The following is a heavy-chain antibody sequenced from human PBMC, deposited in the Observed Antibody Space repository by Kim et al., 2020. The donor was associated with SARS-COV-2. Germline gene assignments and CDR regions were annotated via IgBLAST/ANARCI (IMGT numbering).Heavy chain of an antibody. V-gene: IGHV1-69*13. CDR1: GGTFSSYA. CDR3: ARDHITMVRGVISLIDYYYSGMEV. Sequence: SVKVSCKASGGTFSSYASFWVRQAPGQGLEWMGGIIPIFGTANYARKFQGRVTITADESTSTAYMELSSLSTEDTAGYYCARDHITMVRGVISLIDYYYSGMEVWGEGTTVTVSS. CDR2: IIPIFGTA. J-gene: IGHJ6*04. D-gene: IGHD3-10*01.